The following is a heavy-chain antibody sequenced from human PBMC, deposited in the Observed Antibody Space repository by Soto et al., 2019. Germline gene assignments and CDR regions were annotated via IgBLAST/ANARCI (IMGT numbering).Heavy chain of an antibody. V-gene: IGHV4-34*01. Sequence: SETLSLTCAVYGGSFSGYYWSWIRQPPGKGLEWIGEINHSGSTNYNPSLKSRVTISVDTSKNQFSLKLSSVTAADTAVYYCARVSGSYYFDYWGQGTLVTVS. CDR1: GGSFSGYY. J-gene: IGHJ4*02. CDR2: INHSGST. D-gene: IGHD1-26*01. CDR3: ARVSGSYYFDY.